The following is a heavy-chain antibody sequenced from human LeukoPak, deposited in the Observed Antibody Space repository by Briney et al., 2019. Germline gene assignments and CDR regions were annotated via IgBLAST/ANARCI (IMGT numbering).Heavy chain of an antibody. V-gene: IGHV4-34*01. CDR1: GGSFSGYY. CDR2: IYYTGSN. Sequence: SETLSLTCAVYGGSFSGYYWGWIRQPPGKGLEWIASIYYTGSNYHNPSLNSRVTISVDASKNQFSLKLSSVTAADTAVYYCARGRGSYVNWFDPWGQGTLVTVSS. D-gene: IGHD3-16*01. J-gene: IGHJ5*02. CDR3: ARGRGSYVNWFDP.